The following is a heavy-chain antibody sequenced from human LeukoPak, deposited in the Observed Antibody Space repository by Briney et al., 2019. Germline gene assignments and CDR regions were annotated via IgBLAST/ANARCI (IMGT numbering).Heavy chain of an antibody. CDR3: ACLGESTRYDFDY. J-gene: IGHJ4*02. D-gene: IGHD2-2*01. CDR1: GFTFSSYW. Sequence: GGSLRLSCAASGFTFSSYWMSWVRQAPGKGLEWVANIKQDGSEKYYVDSVRGRFTISRDNAKNSLYLQMNSLRAEDTAVYYCACLGESTRYDFDYWGQGTLVTVSS. V-gene: IGHV3-7*01. CDR2: IKQDGSEK.